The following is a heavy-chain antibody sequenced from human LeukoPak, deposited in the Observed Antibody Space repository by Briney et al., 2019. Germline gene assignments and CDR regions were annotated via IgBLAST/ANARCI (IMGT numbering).Heavy chain of an antibody. J-gene: IGHJ4*02. CDR3: ARHRPYSSGWRHFDY. CDR1: GYSFTSYW. Sequence: GESLKISCKGSGYSFTSYWIGWVRQMPGKGLEWMGIIYPGDSDTRYSPSFQGQVTISADKSISTAYLQWSSLTASDTAMYYCARHRPYSSGWRHFDYWGQGTLVTVSS. V-gene: IGHV5-51*01. D-gene: IGHD6-19*01. CDR2: IYPGDSDT.